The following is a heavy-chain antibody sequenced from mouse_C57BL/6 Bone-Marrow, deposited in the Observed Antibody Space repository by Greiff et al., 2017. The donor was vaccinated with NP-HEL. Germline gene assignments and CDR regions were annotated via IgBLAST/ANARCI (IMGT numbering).Heavy chain of an antibody. Sequence: VHVKQSGAELVRPGASVKLSCTASGFNIKDDYMHWVKQRPEQGLEWIGWIDPENGDTEYASKFQGKATITADTSSNTAYLQLRSLTSEDTAVYYSTTLWLGKDYWGQGTTLTVSS. CDR1: GFNIKDDY. J-gene: IGHJ2*01. CDR3: TTLWLGKDY. CDR2: IDPENGDT. D-gene: IGHD2-2*01. V-gene: IGHV14-4*01.